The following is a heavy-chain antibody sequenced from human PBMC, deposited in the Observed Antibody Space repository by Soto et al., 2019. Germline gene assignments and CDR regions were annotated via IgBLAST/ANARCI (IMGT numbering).Heavy chain of an antibody. CDR1: GFTVSSNY. V-gene: IGHV3-53*01. CDR2: IYSGGST. J-gene: IGHJ6*02. Sequence: EVQLVESGGGLIQPGGSLRLSCAASGFTVSSNYMSWVRQAPGKGLEWVSVIYSGGSTYYADSVKGRFTISRDNSKTTLDLQMNSLRAEDTAVYYCARDPTVTTNYYYGMDVWGQGTTVTVSS. CDR3: ARDPTVTTNYYYGMDV. D-gene: IGHD4-4*01.